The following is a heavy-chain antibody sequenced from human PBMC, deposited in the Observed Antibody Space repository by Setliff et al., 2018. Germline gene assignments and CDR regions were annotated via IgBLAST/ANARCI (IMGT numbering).Heavy chain of an antibody. Sequence: PGGSLRLSCGASGFTFSSHWMTWVRQAPGKGLEWVANIKEDGSEKYYVDSVKGRFTISRDNAKNSLYLQMNSLRADDTAVYYCARPGRSNYWDSFDYWGQGTLVTVSS. CDR2: IKEDGSEK. V-gene: IGHV3-7*01. CDR1: GFTFSSHW. CDR3: ARPGRSNYWDSFDY. J-gene: IGHJ4*02. D-gene: IGHD3-10*01.